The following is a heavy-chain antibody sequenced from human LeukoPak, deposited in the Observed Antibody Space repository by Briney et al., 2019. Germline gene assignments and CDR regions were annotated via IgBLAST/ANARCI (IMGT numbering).Heavy chain of an antibody. CDR2: IIGSGSST. CDR3: ARALQYYYDSSGSFDAFDI. Sequence: GGSLRLSCAASGFTFSSYAMIWVRQAPGKGLEWVSAIIGSGSSTYYADSVKGRFTISRDNSKNTLYLQMNSLRAEDTAVYYCARALQYYYDSSGSFDAFDIWGQGTMVTVSS. D-gene: IGHD3-22*01. J-gene: IGHJ3*02. V-gene: IGHV3-23*01. CDR1: GFTFSSYA.